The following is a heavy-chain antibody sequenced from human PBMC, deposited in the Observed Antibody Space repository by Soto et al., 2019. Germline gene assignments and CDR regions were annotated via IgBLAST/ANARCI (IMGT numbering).Heavy chain of an antibody. CDR3: AKDPYSSSWYFFDS. J-gene: IGHJ4*02. CDR2: ISGSGGST. CDR1: ESTFSSYA. D-gene: IGHD6-13*01. Sequence: WCSLWLSCTSSESTFSSYAMGFGRQSPGKGLEWVSAISGSGGSTYYADSVKGRFTISRDNSKNTLYLQMNSLRAEDTAVYYCAKDPYSSSWYFFDSWGQGTLVTVSS. V-gene: IGHV3-23*01.